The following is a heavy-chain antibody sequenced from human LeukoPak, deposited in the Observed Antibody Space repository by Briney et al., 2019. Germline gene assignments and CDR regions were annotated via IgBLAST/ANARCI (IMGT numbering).Heavy chain of an antibody. CDR1: GGSFSDYY. J-gene: IGHJ4*02. Sequence: PSETLSLTCAVYGGSFSDYYWSWIRQPPGKGLEWIGEINHSGSTNYNPSLKSRVTISVDTSKNQFSLKLSSVTAADTAVYYCARGRIAVAGTGGFDYWGQGTLVTVSS. CDR2: INHSGST. CDR3: ARGRIAVAGTGGFDY. V-gene: IGHV4-34*01. D-gene: IGHD6-19*01.